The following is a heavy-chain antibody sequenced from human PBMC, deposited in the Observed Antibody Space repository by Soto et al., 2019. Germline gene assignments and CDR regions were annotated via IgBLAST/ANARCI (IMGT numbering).Heavy chain of an antibody. Sequence: EASVKVSCKASGYTFTSYGISWVRQAPGQGLEWMGWISAYNGNTNYAQKLQGRVTMTTDTSTSTAYMELRSLRSDDTAVYYCARVKGNYDILTGYYNYYYYMDVWGKGTTVTVSS. V-gene: IGHV1-18*01. CDR3: ARVKGNYDILTGYYNYYYYMDV. CDR1: GYTFTSYG. D-gene: IGHD3-9*01. J-gene: IGHJ6*03. CDR2: ISAYNGNT.